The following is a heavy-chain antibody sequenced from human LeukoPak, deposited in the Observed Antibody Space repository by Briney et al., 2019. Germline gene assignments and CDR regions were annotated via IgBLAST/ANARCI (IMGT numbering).Heavy chain of an antibody. CDR1: GFTFSSIA. CDR3: AKGGDLITYFDY. V-gene: IGHV3-23*01. CDR2: IRSNGDTA. Sequence: GGSLRLSCAASGFTFSSIAMTWVRQAPGKGLEWVSTIRSNGDTAYNADSVKGRFTISRDNSKNTLYLQMNSLRAEDTAVYYCAKGGDLITYFDYWGQGTLVTVSS. D-gene: IGHD3-16*01. J-gene: IGHJ4*02.